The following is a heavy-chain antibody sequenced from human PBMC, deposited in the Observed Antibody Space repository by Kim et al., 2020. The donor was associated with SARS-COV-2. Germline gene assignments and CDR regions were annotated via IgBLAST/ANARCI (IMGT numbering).Heavy chain of an antibody. D-gene: IGHD2-21*02. J-gene: IGHJ4*02. CDR3: ASPPLAYCGGDCYSGFDY. CDR1: GFTFSSYS. Sequence: GGSLRLSCAASGFTFSSYSMNWVRQAPGKGLEWVSYISSSSSTIYYADSVKGRFTISRDNAKNSLYLQMNSLRDEDTAVYYCASPPLAYCGGDCYSGFDYWGQGTLVTVSS. CDR2: ISSSSSTI. V-gene: IGHV3-48*02.